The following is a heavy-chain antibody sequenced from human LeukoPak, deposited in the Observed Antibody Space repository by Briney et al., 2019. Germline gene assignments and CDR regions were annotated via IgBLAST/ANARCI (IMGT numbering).Heavy chain of an antibody. V-gene: IGHV1-69*13. CDR3: ARSTVNDILTGYN. CDR1: GGTFSSYA. CDR2: IIPIFGTA. J-gene: IGHJ4*02. D-gene: IGHD3-9*01. Sequence: SVKVSCKASGGTFSSYAISWVRQAPGRGLEWMGGIIPIFGTANYAQKFQGRVTITADESTSTAYMELSSLRSEDTAVYYCARSTVNDILTGYNWGQGTLVTASS.